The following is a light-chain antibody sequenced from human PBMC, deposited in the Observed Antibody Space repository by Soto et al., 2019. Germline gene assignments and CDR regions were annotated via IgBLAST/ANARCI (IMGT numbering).Light chain of an antibody. CDR2: GAS. Sequence: EIVLTQSPGTLSLSPGERATLSCRASQSVSSSYLAWYQQKPGQAPRLLIYGASSRATDIPDRFSGSGSGTDFTLTISRLEPEVFAVYYCQQYGSSQTFGQGTKVEIK. V-gene: IGKV3-20*01. CDR3: QQYGSSQT. J-gene: IGKJ1*01. CDR1: QSVSSSY.